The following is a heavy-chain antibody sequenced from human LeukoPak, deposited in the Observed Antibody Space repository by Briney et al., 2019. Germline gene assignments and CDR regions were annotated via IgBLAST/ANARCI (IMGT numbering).Heavy chain of an antibody. Sequence: GGSLRLSCAASGFTFSSYAMSWVRQAPGKGLEWASAISGSGGSTYYADSVKGRFTISRDNSKNTLYLQMSSLSAADTAVYYCAKPLYSSGWYELDYWGQGTLVTVSS. V-gene: IGHV3-23*01. CDR2: ISGSGGST. CDR3: AKPLYSSGWYELDY. J-gene: IGHJ4*01. D-gene: IGHD6-19*01. CDR1: GFTFSSYA.